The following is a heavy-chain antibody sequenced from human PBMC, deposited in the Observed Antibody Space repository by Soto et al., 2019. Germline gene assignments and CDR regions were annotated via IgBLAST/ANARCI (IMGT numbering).Heavy chain of an antibody. CDR1: GFTFSIYE. CDR3: ARAAHSIGYALDV. J-gene: IGHJ6*02. CDR2: ISSGGSTI. V-gene: IGHV3-48*03. Sequence: GGSLRLSCAASGFTFSIYEMNWVRHAPGKGLEWVSYISSGGSTIYYADSVKGRFTISRDNAKNSLYLQMNSLRAEDTAVYYCARAAHSIGYALDVWGQGTTVTV. D-gene: IGHD3-10*01.